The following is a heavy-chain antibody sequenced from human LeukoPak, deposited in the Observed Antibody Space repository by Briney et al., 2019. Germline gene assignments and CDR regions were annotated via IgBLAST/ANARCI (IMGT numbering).Heavy chain of an antibody. Sequence: GASLRPSCVASGFTFSNYAMSRVRQAPGKRLEWVSAVTGSGGSTYYADSVKGRFTISRDNSRNTLFLQMNSLRAEDTAIYYCAKWGDFDILTGYYVSDFWGQGTLVTVSS. J-gene: IGHJ4*02. D-gene: IGHD3-9*01. V-gene: IGHV3-23*01. CDR1: GFTFSNYA. CDR3: AKWGDFDILTGYYVSDF. CDR2: VTGSGGST.